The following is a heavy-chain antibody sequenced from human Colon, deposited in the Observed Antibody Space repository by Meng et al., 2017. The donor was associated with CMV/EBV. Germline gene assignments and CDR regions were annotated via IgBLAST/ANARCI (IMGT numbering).Heavy chain of an antibody. V-gene: IGHV7-4-1*02. CDR1: GYMFTRYS. CDR2: INPKTANP. Sequence: SWKASGYMFTRYSINGVRQAPGQWLEWMGYINPKTANPTYVQGFTGRFVFSLDTSVSTAYLQISSLEAEDTAVYYCATGSVAADGKGYWGQGTLVTVSS. D-gene: IGHD6-13*01. CDR3: ATGSVAADGKGY. J-gene: IGHJ1*01.